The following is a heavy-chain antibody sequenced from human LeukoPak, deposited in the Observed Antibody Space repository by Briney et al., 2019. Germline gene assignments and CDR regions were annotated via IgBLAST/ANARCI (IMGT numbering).Heavy chain of an antibody. J-gene: IGHJ3*01. CDR3: ARASIVGAKRTRSGTFDL. Sequence: PSETLSLTCAVYGGSFSGYYWNWIRQPPGKGLEWIGGINHSGSSNYNPSLTSRITISVDTSKNQFSLNLSSVTAADTAVYYCARASIVGAKRTRSGTFDLWGQGTMVTVSS. CDR2: INHSGSS. CDR1: GGSFSGYY. D-gene: IGHD1-26*01. V-gene: IGHV4-34*01.